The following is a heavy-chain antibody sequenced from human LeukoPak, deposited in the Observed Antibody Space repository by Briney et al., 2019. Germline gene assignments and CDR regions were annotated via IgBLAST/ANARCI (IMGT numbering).Heavy chain of an antibody. CDR3: ARVIVVIPGTNVWFDP. CDR1: GGTFSSYA. D-gene: IGHD2-2*01. Sequence: SVKVSCKASGGTFSSYAISWVRQAPGQGLEWMGRIIPILGIANYAQKFQGRVTITTDESTSTAYMELSSLSSEDTAVYYCARVIVVIPGTNVWFDPWGQGTLVTVSS. V-gene: IGHV1-69*04. CDR2: IIPILGIA. J-gene: IGHJ5*02.